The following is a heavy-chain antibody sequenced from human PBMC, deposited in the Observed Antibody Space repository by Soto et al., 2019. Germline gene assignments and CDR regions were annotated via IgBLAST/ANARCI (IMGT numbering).Heavy chain of an antibody. CDR2: IKSQGDGGTT. J-gene: IGHJ4*02. V-gene: IGHV3-15*07. D-gene: IGHD7-27*01. CDR1: GLTFTNAW. CDR3: ATPPGYWGSAPFDF. Sequence: EVQLVESGGGLVKPGGSLTLSCAVSGLTFTNAWMDWVRQAPGKGLEWVGRIKSQGDGGTTDYAAPVKGRFTISRDDSKNTLYLQMNSLKTEDTAVYYCATPPGYWGSAPFDFWGQGTLVTVSS.